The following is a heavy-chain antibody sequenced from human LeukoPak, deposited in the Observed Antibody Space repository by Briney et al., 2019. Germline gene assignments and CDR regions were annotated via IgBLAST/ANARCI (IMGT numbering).Heavy chain of an antibody. CDR1: GFTFSSYG. J-gene: IGHJ4*02. CDR3: AKDRVVAATLGYSDY. CDR2: IWYDGSNK. V-gene: IGHV3-33*06. Sequence: GGSLRLSCAASGFTFSSYGMHWVRQAPGKGLEWVAVIWYDGSNKYYADSVKGRFTISRDNSKNTLYLQMNSLRAEDTAVYYCAKDRVVAATLGYSDYWGQGTLVTVSS. D-gene: IGHD2-15*01.